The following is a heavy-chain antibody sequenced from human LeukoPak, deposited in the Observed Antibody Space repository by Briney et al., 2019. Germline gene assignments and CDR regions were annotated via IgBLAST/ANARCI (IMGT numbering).Heavy chain of an antibody. CDR3: ARDGGLYCSGGSCYSSYYYYYMDV. CDR1: GYTFTSYG. D-gene: IGHD2-15*01. CDR2: ISAYNGNT. V-gene: IGHV1-18*01. Sequence: ASVKVSCKASGYTFTSYGISWVRQAPGQGLEWMGWISAYNGNTNHAQKLQGRVTMTTDTSTSTAYMELRSLRSDDTAVYYCARDGGLYCSGGSCYSSYYYYYMDVWGKGTTVTVSS. J-gene: IGHJ6*03.